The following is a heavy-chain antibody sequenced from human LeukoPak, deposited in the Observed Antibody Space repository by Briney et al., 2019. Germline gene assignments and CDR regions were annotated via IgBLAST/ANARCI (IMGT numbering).Heavy chain of an antibody. J-gene: IGHJ4*02. Sequence: ASVKVSCKASGYTFTGYYMYWVRQAPGQGLEWMGWINPNSGGTNYAQKFQGRVTMTRDTSISTAYMELSRLRSDDTAVYYCARAQRDILTGYTRDLRLYYFDYWGQGTLVTVSS. CDR2: INPNSGGT. CDR1: GYTFTGYY. D-gene: IGHD3-9*01. V-gene: IGHV1-2*02. CDR3: ARAQRDILTGYTRDLRLYYFDY.